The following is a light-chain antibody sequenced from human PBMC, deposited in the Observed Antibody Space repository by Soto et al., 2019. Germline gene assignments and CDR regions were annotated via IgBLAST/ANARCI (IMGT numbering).Light chain of an antibody. J-gene: IGLJ3*02. CDR3: TSYAGGNNLV. V-gene: IGLV2-8*01. CDR1: SSDVGAYNY. Sequence: QSALTQPPSASGSPGQSVTISCTGTSSDVGAYNYVSWYQQHPGTAPKLLIYEVTKRPSGVPDRFSGSQSGNTASLTVSGLQADDEADYYCTSYAGGNNLVFGGGTKLTVL. CDR2: EVT.